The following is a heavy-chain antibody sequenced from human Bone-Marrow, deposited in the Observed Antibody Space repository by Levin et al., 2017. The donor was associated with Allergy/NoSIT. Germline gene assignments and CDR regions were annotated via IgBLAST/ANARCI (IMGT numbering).Heavy chain of an antibody. CDR1: GFTFNNFV. CDR3: AREVNGVNLGELSFNDAFDI. J-gene: IGHJ3*02. V-gene: IGHV3-64*02. Sequence: GGSLRLSCAASGFTFNNFVMHWVRQAPGKGLQYVSAISGTGGSTHYADSVKGRFTISRDNSENKPYLQMGSLRAEDMAVYYCAREVNGVNLGELSFNDAFDIWGQGTMVTVSS. D-gene: IGHD3-16*02. CDR2: ISGTGGST.